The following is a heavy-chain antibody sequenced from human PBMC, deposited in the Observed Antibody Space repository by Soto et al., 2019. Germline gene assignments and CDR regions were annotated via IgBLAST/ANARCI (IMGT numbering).Heavy chain of an antibody. J-gene: IGHJ3*02. CDR1: GFTFSSYA. CDR2: ISGSGGST. D-gene: IGHD5-12*01. V-gene: IGHV3-23*01. Sequence: GGSLRLSCAASGFTFSSYAMSWVRQAPGKGLEWVSAISGSGGSTYYADSVKGRFTISRDNSKNTLYLQMNSLRAEDTAVYYCAKDGAEPIWLGKQPSPDDAFDIWGQGTMVTVSS. CDR3: AKDGAEPIWLGKQPSPDDAFDI.